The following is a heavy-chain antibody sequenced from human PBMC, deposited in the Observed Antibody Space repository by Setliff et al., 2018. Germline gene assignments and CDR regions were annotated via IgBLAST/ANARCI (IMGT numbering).Heavy chain of an antibody. CDR1: GFTFSNYG. V-gene: IGHV3-64*02. CDR3: ARGGYSSGWYGVNNYFDY. Sequence: PGGSLRLSCAASGFTFSNYGMHWVRQAPGKGLEYVSAINNNGGSTYYADSVKGRFTISRDNSKNTLYLQMGSLRAEDTAVYYCARGGYSSGWYGVNNYFDYWGQGTLVTVSS. CDR2: INNNGGST. D-gene: IGHD6-19*01. J-gene: IGHJ4*02.